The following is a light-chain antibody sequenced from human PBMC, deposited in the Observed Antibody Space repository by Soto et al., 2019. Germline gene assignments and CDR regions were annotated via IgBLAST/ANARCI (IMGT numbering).Light chain of an antibody. J-gene: IGKJ4*01. CDR3: LHHGNWPLS. CDR2: DAS. CDR1: QSVCSY. V-gene: IGKV3-11*01. Sequence: EIVLTQSPATLTLSPGLRATRSCRASQSVCSYLGWYHHKPGQAPRLLIYDASNRATGIPARFTGSGSGTDFTLTISRLGPEGFAVYYCLHHGNWPLSFGGGNKVEIK.